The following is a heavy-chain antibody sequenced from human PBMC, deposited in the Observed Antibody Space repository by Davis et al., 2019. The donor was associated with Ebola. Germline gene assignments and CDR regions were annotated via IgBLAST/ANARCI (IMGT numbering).Heavy chain of an antibody. V-gene: IGHV1-2*02. J-gene: IGHJ6*03. Sequence: ASVKVSCKASGYTFTGYYMHWVRQAPGQGLEWMGWINPNSGGTNYAQKFQGRVTMTRDTSISTAYMELSRLRSDDTAVYYCARRVAATQMGYYYYMDVWGKGTTVTVSS. CDR2: INPNSGGT. D-gene: IGHD2-15*01. CDR3: ARRVAATQMGYYYYMDV. CDR1: GYTFTGYY.